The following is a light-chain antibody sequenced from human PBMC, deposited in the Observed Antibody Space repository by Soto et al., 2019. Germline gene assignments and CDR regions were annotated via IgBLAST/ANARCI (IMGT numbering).Light chain of an antibody. CDR3: QQRSNWPLI. V-gene: IGKV3-11*01. J-gene: IGKJ4*01. CDR1: QSVSSY. Sequence: EMVLTQSPATLSLSPGERATLSCRASQSVSSYLAWYQQNPGQAPRLLMSDASNRATGIPDRFSGSGSGTDFPLTISSRETEDCAVYYCQQRSNWPLIFVGGTKVEIK. CDR2: DAS.